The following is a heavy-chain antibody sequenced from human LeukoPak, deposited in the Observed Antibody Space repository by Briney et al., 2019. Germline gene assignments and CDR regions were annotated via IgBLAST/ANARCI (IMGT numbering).Heavy chain of an antibody. Sequence: SETLSLTCTVSGGSISSYYWSWIRQPPGKGLEWIGYIYYSGSTNYNPSLKSRVTISVDTSKNQFSLKLSSVTAADTAVYYCARVSQRQGFDPWGQGTLVTVSS. V-gene: IGHV4-59*01. CDR3: ARVSQRQGFDP. CDR1: GGSISSYY. J-gene: IGHJ5*02. D-gene: IGHD6-25*01. CDR2: IYYSGST.